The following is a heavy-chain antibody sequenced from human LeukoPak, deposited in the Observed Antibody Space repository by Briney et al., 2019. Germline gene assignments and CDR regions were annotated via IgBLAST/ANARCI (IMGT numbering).Heavy chain of an antibody. Sequence: GGSLRLSCAASGFTFSSYSMNWVRQAPGKGLEWVSSISSSSSYIYYADSVKGRFTISRDNAKNSLYPQMNSLRAEDTAVYYCARDEVDYDILTGYYWYWGQGTLVTVSS. V-gene: IGHV3-21*01. CDR1: GFTFSSYS. D-gene: IGHD3-9*01. J-gene: IGHJ4*02. CDR3: ARDEVDYDILTGYYWY. CDR2: ISSSSSYI.